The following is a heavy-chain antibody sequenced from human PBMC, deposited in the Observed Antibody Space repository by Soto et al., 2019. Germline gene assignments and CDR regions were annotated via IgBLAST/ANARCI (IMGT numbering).Heavy chain of an antibody. D-gene: IGHD4-17*01. Sequence: GGSLRLSCAASGFTFSSYAMHWVRQAPGKGLEWVAVISYDGSNKYYADSVKGRFTISRDNSKNTLYLQMNSLRAEDTAVYYCARGTTVTPFDYWGQGTLVTVSS. CDR1: GFTFSSYA. J-gene: IGHJ4*02. CDR2: ISYDGSNK. CDR3: ARGTTVTPFDY. V-gene: IGHV3-30-3*01.